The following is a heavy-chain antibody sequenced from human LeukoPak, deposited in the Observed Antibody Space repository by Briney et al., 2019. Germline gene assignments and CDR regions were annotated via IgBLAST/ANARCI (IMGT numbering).Heavy chain of an antibody. CDR2: IREERGQE. V-gene: IGHV3-7*03. CDR1: GLTVSNHW. D-gene: IGHD4-17*01. J-gene: IGHJ5*02. CDR3: ARDRTVTTSNWFDP. Sequence: GGSLRLSCVASGLTVSNHWMSWVRQAPGKGLEWVANIREERGQEYYVDSVKGRFTISKNSAKNSLYLQMNTLRVEDTAMYYCARDRTVTTSNWFDPWGQGTLVTVSS.